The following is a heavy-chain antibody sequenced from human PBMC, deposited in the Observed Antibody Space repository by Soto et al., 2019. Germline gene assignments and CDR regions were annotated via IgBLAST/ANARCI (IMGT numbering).Heavy chain of an antibody. Sequence: QVQLVESGGGLVKPGGSLRLSCAASGFTFSDYYMSWIRQAPGKGLEWVSYISPSSSYTDHADSVKGRFTVSRDNAQASLYLQMNSLRADDTAVYYCARYDPLHYYYGLDVWGEGTTVTVSS. V-gene: IGHV3-11*06. J-gene: IGHJ6*04. D-gene: IGHD3-16*01. CDR3: ARYDPLHYYYGLDV. CDR1: GFTFSDYY. CDR2: ISPSSSYT.